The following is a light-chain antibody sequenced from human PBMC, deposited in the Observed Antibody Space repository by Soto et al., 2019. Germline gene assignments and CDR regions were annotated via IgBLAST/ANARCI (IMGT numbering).Light chain of an antibody. V-gene: IGLV2-23*03. J-gene: IGLJ2*01. CDR1: SSDVGNYNL. CDR3: CSSAGSFTFDV. CDR2: EGS. Sequence: QSALTQPASVSGSPGQSITISCTGTSSDVGNYNLVSWYQQFPGKAPKLIIYEGSRRPSGVSNRFSGSKSGNTASLTISGLQAEDEADYYCCSSAGSFTFDVFGGGTKVTVL.